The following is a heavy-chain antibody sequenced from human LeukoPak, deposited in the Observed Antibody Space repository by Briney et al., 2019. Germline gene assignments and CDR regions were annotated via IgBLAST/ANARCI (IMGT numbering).Heavy chain of an antibody. D-gene: IGHD3-10*01. CDR2: IYYSGST. CDR3: ARAIASSGSRLSDY. Sequence: SETLSLTCTVSGGSISSGDYYWSWIRQPPGKGLEWIGYIYYSGSTYYNPSLKSRGTVSLDTSKDQFSLRLSSVTVADTAVYYCARAIASSGSRLSDYWGQGTLVTVSS. CDR1: GGSISSGDYY. V-gene: IGHV4-30-4*01. J-gene: IGHJ4*02.